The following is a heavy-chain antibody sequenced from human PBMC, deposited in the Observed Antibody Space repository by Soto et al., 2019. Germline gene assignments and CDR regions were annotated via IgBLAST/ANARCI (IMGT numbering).Heavy chain of an antibody. D-gene: IGHD5-12*01. J-gene: IGHJ4*02. Sequence: SETLSLTCTVSGGSISSYCWSWIRQPPGKGLEWIGYIYYSGSTNYNPSLKSRVTISVDTSKNQFSLKLSSVTAADTAVYYCARAPDVATDIDYWGQGTLVTVSS. CDR1: GGSISSYC. V-gene: IGHV4-59*01. CDR3: ARAPDVATDIDY. CDR2: IYYSGST.